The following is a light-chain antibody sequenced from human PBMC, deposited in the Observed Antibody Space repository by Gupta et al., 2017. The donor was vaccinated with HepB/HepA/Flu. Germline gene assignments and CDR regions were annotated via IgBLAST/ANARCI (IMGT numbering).Light chain of an antibody. V-gene: IGKV3-11*01. CDR3: QHRSNWPFT. J-gene: IGKJ3*01. Sequence: EVVLTQSPATLSLSPGERATLSCRASQSVGNSLAWYQQKPGQVRRLLIYDASYRATVIQARFSCSGXGTXFTVTIXSLEPEDFAVYYCQHRSNWPFTFGXGTKVEIK. CDR2: DAS. CDR1: QSVGNS.